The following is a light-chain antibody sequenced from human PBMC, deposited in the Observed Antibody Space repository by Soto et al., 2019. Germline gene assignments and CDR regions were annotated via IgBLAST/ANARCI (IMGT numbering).Light chain of an antibody. Sequence: DIQMTQSPSSLSASLGDRVTITCRASQTISSYLNWYQQKPGKAPKLLIYDASSLESGVPSRFSGSGSGTEFTLTISNLQPDDFATYYCQQYDNYPLTFGGGTKVDI. CDR1: QTISSY. CDR2: DAS. CDR3: QQYDNYPLT. J-gene: IGKJ4*01. V-gene: IGKV1-5*01.